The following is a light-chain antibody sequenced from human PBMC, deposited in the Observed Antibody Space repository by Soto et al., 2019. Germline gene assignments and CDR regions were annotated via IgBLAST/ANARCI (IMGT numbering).Light chain of an antibody. CDR3: QQYISYPYT. J-gene: IGKJ2*01. Sequence: DIQMTQSPSTLSASIGDSVTITCRASQSISGWLAWYHQKPGKAPKLLISKASTLETGVPSRFSGSGSGTEFTLTISNLQPDDFATYYCQQYISYPYTFGQGTKLEIK. CDR2: KAS. CDR1: QSISGW. V-gene: IGKV1-5*03.